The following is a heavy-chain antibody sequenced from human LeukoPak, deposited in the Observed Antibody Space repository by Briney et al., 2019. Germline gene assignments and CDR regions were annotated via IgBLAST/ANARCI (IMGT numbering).Heavy chain of an antibody. D-gene: IGHD4-23*01. V-gene: IGHV3-66*02. CDR2: IYSGGST. Sequence: GGSLRLSCAASGFTVSSNYIRRVRQPPGTGLERVAVIYSGGSTYYADSVKGRFTISRDESKNTLYLQMNSLRGEDTAVYYCARSYGGNSHFDYWGQGTLVTVSS. CDR3: ARSYGGNSHFDY. CDR1: GFTVSSNY. J-gene: IGHJ4*02.